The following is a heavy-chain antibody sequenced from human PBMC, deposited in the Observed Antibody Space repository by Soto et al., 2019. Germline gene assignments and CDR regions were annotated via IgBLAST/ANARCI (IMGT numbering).Heavy chain of an antibody. D-gene: IGHD6-19*01. CDR2: IYYSGST. V-gene: IGHV4-39*01. Sequence: QLLESGPGLVKPSETLSLTCTVSGGSISSSSYYWGWIRQPPGKGLEWIGGIYYSGSTYYNPSLKSGVTMSVDTSKNQFSLKLSSVTAADTTVYYCARHVIWCPSGPVTFDIWGQGTMVTVSS. CDR1: GGSISSSSYY. J-gene: IGHJ3*02. CDR3: ARHVIWCPSGPVTFDI.